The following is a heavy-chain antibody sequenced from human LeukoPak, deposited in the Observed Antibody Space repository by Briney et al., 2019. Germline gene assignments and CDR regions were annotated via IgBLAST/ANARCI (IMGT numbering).Heavy chain of an antibody. V-gene: IGHV1-2*02. D-gene: IGHD4-17*01. J-gene: IGHJ4*02. Sequence: ASVKVSCKASGYTFTDYYMHLVRRAPGQGLEWMGWIHPNSGGTNYAQRFQGRVTMTRDTSISTAYMELSRLRSDDTAVYYCARDDGDSYFFDYWGQGTLVTVSS. CDR1: GYTFTDYY. CDR3: ARDDGDSYFFDY. CDR2: IHPNSGGT.